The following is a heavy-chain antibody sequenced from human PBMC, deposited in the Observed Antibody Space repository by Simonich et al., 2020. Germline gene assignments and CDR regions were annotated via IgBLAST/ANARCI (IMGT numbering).Heavy chain of an antibody. D-gene: IGHD7-27*01. J-gene: IGHJ3*02. Sequence: QVQLVESGGGVVQPGRSLRLSCAASGFTFSSYAMHWVRQAQGKGEEGGGVKTKEGSNKYYADSVKGRFTIPRDNSKNTLDLQMNSLRAEDTAVYYCAREDLTGDAFDIWGQGTMVTVSS. V-gene: IGHV3-30*07. CDR2: KTKEGSNK. CDR1: GFTFSSYA. CDR3: AREDLTGDAFDI.